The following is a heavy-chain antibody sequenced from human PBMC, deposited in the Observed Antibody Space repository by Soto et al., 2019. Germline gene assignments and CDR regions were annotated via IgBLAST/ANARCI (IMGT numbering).Heavy chain of an antibody. CDR1: GYTFTSYD. Sequence: SVQVSCRASGYTFTSYDIHWVRQATGQGLEWMGWMNPNSGNTGYAQKFQGRVTMTRDTSISTAYMELSSLRSEDTAVYYCAIILNSILDNYWGQGTLVTVSS. J-gene: IGHJ4*02. CDR3: AIILNSILDNY. D-gene: IGHD1-1*01. CDR2: MNPNSGNT. V-gene: IGHV1-8*01.